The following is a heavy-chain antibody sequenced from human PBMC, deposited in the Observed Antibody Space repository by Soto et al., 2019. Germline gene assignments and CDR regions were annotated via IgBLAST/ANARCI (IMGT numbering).Heavy chain of an antibody. Sequence: SVKVPCKASGGTFSMYAISCVLQSRVQWLDWMGGIIPIFGTANYAQKFQGRVTITADESTSTAYMELSSLRSEDTAVYYCARPQVGYSGYDFRARDHYYYCGIDVWGQGTTVTVSS. CDR1: GGTFSMYA. CDR3: ARPQVGYSGYDFRARDHYYYCGIDV. CDR2: IIPIFGTA. D-gene: IGHD5-12*01. V-gene: IGHV1-69*13. J-gene: IGHJ6*02.